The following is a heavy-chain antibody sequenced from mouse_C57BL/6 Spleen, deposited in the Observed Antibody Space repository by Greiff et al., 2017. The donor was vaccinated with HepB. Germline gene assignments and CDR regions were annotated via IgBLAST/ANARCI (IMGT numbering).Heavy chain of an antibody. CDR1: GYTFTEYT. J-gene: IGHJ4*01. D-gene: IGHD1-1*01. CDR3: ARHEGPYYYGSRYYAMDY. Sequence: QVQLQQSGAELVKPGASVKLSCKASGYTFTEYTIHWVKQRSGQGLEWIGWFYPGSGSIKYNEKFKDKATLTADKSSSTVYMELSRLTSEDSAVYFCARHEGPYYYGSRYYAMDYWGQGTSVTVSS. V-gene: IGHV1-62-2*01. CDR2: FYPGSGSI.